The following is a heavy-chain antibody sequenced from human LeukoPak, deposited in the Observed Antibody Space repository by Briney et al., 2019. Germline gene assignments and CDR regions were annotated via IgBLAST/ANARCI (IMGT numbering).Heavy chain of an antibody. CDR1: GFTFSSYS. D-gene: IGHD6-6*01. CDR2: IMISGSTI. V-gene: IGHV3-48*01. J-gene: IGHJ4*02. CDR3: ARDLRGGSSSGGVDY. Sequence: PGGSLRLSCAASGFTFSSYSTNWVRQAPGKGLEGVSYIMISGSTIYYAGSVKGRFTISRDNAKNSLDPQMNSLRAEDTAVYDWARDLRGGSSSGGVDYWGQGTLVTVSS.